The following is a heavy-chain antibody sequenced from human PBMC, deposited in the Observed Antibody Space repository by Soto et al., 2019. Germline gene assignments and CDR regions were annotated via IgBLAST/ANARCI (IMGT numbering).Heavy chain of an antibody. J-gene: IGHJ4*02. CDR3: ARGFKLITPHFEY. CDR1: VFTVSSNY. V-gene: IGHV3-53*01. D-gene: IGHD3-16*01. Sequence: VGSLRLSCASSVFTVSSNYMSCVRQAPGKGLEWVSVIYSGGSTYYADSVKGRFTISRDNSKNTLYLQMNSLRAEDTAVYYCARGFKLITPHFEYWGQGTLVIVSS. CDR2: IYSGGST.